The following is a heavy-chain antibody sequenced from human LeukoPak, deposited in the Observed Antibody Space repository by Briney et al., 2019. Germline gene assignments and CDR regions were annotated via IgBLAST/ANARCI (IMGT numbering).Heavy chain of an antibody. Sequence: GSLRLSCAASGFTFSSYSMNWIRQPPGKGLEWIGSIYYSGSTYYNPSLKSRVTISVDTSKNQFSLKLSSVTAADTAVYYCARVIYYYGSGSYHHYYYYMDVWGKGTTVTVSS. CDR2: IYYSGST. D-gene: IGHD3-10*01. V-gene: IGHV4-39*07. CDR3: ARVIYYYGSGSYHHYYYYMDV. CDR1: GFTFSSYS. J-gene: IGHJ6*03.